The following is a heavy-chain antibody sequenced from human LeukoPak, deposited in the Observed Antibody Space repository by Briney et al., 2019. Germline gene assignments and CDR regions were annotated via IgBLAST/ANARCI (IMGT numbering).Heavy chain of an antibody. CDR1: GGSFSGYY. J-gene: IGHJ4*02. D-gene: IGHD1-26*01. CDR3: ARAAYSGSYHSDY. Sequence: SETLSLTCAVYGGSFSGYYWSWIRQPPGKGLEWIGYIYYSGSTNYNPSLKSRVTISVDTSKNQFSLKLSSVTAADTAVYYCARAAYSGSYHSDYWGQGTLVTVSS. V-gene: IGHV4-59*01. CDR2: IYYSGST.